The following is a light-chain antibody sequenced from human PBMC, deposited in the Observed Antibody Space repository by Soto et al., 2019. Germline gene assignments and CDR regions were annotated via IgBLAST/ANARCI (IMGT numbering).Light chain of an antibody. J-gene: IGKJ1*01. CDR2: KES. V-gene: IGKV1-5*03. Sequence: DIQMTQSPSTLSGSVGDRVTITCRASQTISSWLAWYQQKPGKAPKLLLYKESTLKSGVPSRYSGSGSGTEFTLTISSLQPDEFANYYCQHYNSYSGAFRQGTKVEL. CDR1: QTISSW. CDR3: QHYNSYSGA.